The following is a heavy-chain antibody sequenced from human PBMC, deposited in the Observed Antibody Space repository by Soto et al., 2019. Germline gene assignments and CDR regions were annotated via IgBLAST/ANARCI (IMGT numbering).Heavy chain of an antibody. Sequence: EVQLLESGGGLVQPGGSLRLSCAASGFTFSSYAMSWVRQAPGKGLEWVSAISGSGGSTYYADSVKGRFTISRDNSKNTLYLQMNSLRAEDTAVYYCAKLLRELITIFGVVIIPGDVWGQGTTVTVSS. CDR1: GFTFSSYA. D-gene: IGHD3-3*01. CDR2: ISGSGGST. CDR3: AKLLRELITIFGVVIIPGDV. V-gene: IGHV3-23*01. J-gene: IGHJ6*02.